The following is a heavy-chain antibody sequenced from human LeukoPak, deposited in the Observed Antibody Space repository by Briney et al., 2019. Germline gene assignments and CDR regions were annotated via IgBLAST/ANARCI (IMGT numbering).Heavy chain of an antibody. Sequence: PGGSLRLSCAASGFTFDDYGMSWVRQAPGKGLEWVSTMTGSGGSTYYADSVKGRFTISRDNSKNTLYLQMNSLRAEDTAVYYCAKGRSSWSAFDYWGQGTLVTVSS. V-gene: IGHV3-23*01. CDR1: GFTFDDYG. CDR3: AKGRSSWSAFDY. D-gene: IGHD6-13*01. CDR2: MTGSGGST. J-gene: IGHJ4*02.